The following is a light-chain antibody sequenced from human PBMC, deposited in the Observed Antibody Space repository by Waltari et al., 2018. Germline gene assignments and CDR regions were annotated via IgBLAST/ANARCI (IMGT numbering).Light chain of an antibody. CDR3: CSYAGSTTVV. V-gene: IGLV2-23*02. Sequence: QSALTQPASVSGSPGQSITISCTGTSSDVGIYNLVSWYQQHPGKAPKLMVYEVTKWPSGASNRFSGSKSGNMASLTISGLQAEDEADYYCCSYAGSTTVVFGGGTKLTVL. CDR1: SSDVGIYNL. CDR2: EVT. J-gene: IGLJ2*01.